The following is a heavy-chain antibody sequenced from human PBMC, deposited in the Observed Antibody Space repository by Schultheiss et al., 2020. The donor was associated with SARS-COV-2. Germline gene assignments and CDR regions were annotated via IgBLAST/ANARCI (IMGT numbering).Heavy chain of an antibody. V-gene: IGHV3-48*03. J-gene: IGHJ6*02. CDR1: GFTFSSYE. Sequence: GESLKISCAASGFTFSSYEMNWVRQAPGKGLEWVSYISSSGSTIYYADSVKGRFTISRDNAKNSLYLQMNSLRAEDTAVYYCARVYQLTDYYYYYGMDVWGQGTTVTVSS. CDR3: ARVYQLTDYYYYYGMDV. CDR2: ISSSGSTI. D-gene: IGHD2-2*01.